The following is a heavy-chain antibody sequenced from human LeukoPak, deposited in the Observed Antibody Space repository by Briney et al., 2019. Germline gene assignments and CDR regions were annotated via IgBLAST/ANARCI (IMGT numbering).Heavy chain of an antibody. V-gene: IGHV4-4*02. CDR2: IYHSGSP. CDR1: GGSISSNNW. CDR3: ARVGYYYYYGMDV. Sequence: PSETLSLTCAVSGGSISSNNWWGWVRQPPGKGPEWIGEIYHSGSPNYNPSLKSRVTISVDKSRNHFSLNLSSVTAADTAVYYCARVGYYYYYGMDVWGQGTTVTVSS. J-gene: IGHJ6*02.